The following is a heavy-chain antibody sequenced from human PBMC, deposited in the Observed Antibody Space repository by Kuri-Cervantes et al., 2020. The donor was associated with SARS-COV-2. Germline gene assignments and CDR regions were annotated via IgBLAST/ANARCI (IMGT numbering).Heavy chain of an antibody. D-gene: IGHD6-13*01. V-gene: IGHV3-30*02. CDR3: AKGVAAADH. J-gene: IGHJ4*02. CDR2: IRYDGSNK. Sequence: GESLKISCKVSGFTFSSYWMSWVRQAPGKGLEWVAFIRYDGSNKYYADSVKGRFTISRDNSKNTLYLQMNSLRAEDTAVYYCAKGVAAADHWGQGTLVTVSS. CDR1: GFTFSSYW.